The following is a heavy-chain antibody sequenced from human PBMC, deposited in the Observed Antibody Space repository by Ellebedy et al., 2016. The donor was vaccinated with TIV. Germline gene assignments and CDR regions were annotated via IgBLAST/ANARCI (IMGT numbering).Heavy chain of an antibody. D-gene: IGHD2-2*01. J-gene: IGHJ4*02. V-gene: IGHV5-51*01. CDR3: ARSTDYYFDY. Sequence: ASVKVSCKASGYNFTTYCIAWVRQVPGKGLEWMGIIYLGDSDTRYSPSFQGQVTISADKSISTAYLQWSSLKASDTAMYYCARSTDYYFDYWGQGTLVTVSS. CDR2: IYLGDSDT. CDR1: GYNFTTYC.